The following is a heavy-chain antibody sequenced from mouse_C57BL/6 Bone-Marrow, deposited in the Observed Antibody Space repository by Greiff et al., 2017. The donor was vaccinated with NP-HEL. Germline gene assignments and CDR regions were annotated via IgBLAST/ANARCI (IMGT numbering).Heavy chain of an antibody. Sequence: EVQLQESGTVLARPGASVKMSCTTSGSTFTSYWMHWVKQRPGQGLAWIGAIYPGHSDTSYNQKFKGKAQLTAVTSASTAYMELSSLTNEDSAVYYCTRWGYVAWFAYWGQGTLVTVSA. J-gene: IGHJ3*01. CDR1: GSTFTSYW. CDR3: TRWGYVAWFAY. D-gene: IGHD3-1*01. V-gene: IGHV1-5*01. CDR2: IYPGHSDT.